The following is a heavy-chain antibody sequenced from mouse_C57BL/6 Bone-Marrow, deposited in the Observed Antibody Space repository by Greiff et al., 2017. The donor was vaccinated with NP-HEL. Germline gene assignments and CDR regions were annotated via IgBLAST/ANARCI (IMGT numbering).Heavy chain of an antibody. J-gene: IGHJ3*01. D-gene: IGHD1-1*01. CDR3: TKKALFYYGSSSFAY. V-gene: IGHV14-1*01. Sequence: EVQLQQSGAELVRPGASVKLSCTASGFNIKDYYMHWVKQRPEQGLEWIGRIDPEDGDTEYAPKFQGKATMTADTSSNTAYLQLSSLTSEDTAVYYGTKKALFYYGSSSFAYWGQGTLVTVSA. CDR2: IDPEDGDT. CDR1: GFNIKDYY.